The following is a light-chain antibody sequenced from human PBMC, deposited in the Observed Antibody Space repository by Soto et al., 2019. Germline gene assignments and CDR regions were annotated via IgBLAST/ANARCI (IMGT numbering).Light chain of an antibody. Sequence: IVVTQSPAILSVSPGERVTLSCRASQNVVTNLAWYQQRLGQAPRLLIYGASARATGVPARFSGSGSGTEFFLTISSLQSEDFAVYYCQHYNNWLGTFGGGTKVEIK. CDR3: QHYNNWLGT. CDR1: QNVVTN. J-gene: IGKJ4*01. CDR2: GAS. V-gene: IGKV3-15*01.